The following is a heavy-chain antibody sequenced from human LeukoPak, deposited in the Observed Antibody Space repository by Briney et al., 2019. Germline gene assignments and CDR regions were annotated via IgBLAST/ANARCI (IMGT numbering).Heavy chain of an antibody. D-gene: IGHD3-10*01. CDR1: GFAFSSYA. CDR2: ISGSGGST. J-gene: IGHJ4*02. Sequence: GGSLRLSCAASGFAFSSYAMSWVRQAPGKGLEWVAAISGSGGSTYYADSVKGRFTISRDNSKNTLYLQMNSLRAEDTAVYYCAKSLVLLWFGEFDYWGQGTLVTVSS. CDR3: AKSLVLLWFGEFDY. V-gene: IGHV3-23*01.